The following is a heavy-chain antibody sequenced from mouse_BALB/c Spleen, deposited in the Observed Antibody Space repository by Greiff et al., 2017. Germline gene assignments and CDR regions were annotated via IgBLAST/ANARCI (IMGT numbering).Heavy chain of an antibody. CDR3: TRLGQAPPAWFAY. D-gene: IGHD3-3*01. V-gene: IGHV1-5*01. CDR1: GYSFTSYW. Sequence: EVQLQESGTVLARPGASVKMSCKASGYSFTSYWMHWVKQRPGQGLEWIGAIYPGNSDTSYNQKFKGKAKLTAVTSASTAYMELSSLTNEDSAVYYCTRLGQAPPAWFAYWGQGTLVTVSA. CDR2: IYPGNSDT. J-gene: IGHJ3*01.